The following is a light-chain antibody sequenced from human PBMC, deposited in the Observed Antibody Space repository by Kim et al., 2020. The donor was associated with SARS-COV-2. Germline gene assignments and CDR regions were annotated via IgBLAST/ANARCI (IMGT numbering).Light chain of an antibody. J-gene: IGLJ3*02. CDR2: NTN. V-gene: IGLV7-43*01. CDR3: LLHYGSFWL. CDR1: TGPVTSDCY. Sequence: PGGTVTRTCASSTGPVTSDCYPNWFQHKPGQAPRALTYNTNDKHSWTPARSSGSRLGGKAALTLSGVQPEDEAEYYCLLHYGSFWLFGGGTKLTVL.